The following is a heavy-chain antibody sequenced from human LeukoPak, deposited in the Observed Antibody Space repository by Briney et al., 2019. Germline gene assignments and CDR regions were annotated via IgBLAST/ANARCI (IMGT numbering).Heavy chain of an antibody. J-gene: IGHJ6*03. D-gene: IGHD4-23*01. CDR2: IYSSGST. CDR3: ARGIYGVNSRYYYYYMDV. Sequence: SETLSLTCTVSGGSISSFYWSWIRQPAGKGLEWIGHIYSSGSTNYNPSLKSRVTMSVDKSKNQFSPKLSSVTAADTAVYYCARGIYGVNSRYYYYYMDVWGKGTTVTVSS. CDR1: GGSISSFY. V-gene: IGHV4-4*07.